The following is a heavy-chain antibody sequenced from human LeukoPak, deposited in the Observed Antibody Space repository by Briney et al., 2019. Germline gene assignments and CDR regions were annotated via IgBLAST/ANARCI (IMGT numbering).Heavy chain of an antibody. Sequence: SQTLSLTCTVSGGSISSGGYYWSWIRQPAGKGLEWIGRVYTSGSTNYNPSLKSRVTISIDTSKNQFSLNLSSVTAADTAVYYCARQLVAFVFDYWGQGTLVTVSS. V-gene: IGHV4-61*02. CDR3: ARQLVAFVFDY. CDR2: VYTSGST. CDR1: GGSISSGGYY. D-gene: IGHD5-12*01. J-gene: IGHJ4*02.